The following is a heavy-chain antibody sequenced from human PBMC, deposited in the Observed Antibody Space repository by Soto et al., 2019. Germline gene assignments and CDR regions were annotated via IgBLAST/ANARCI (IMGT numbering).Heavy chain of an antibody. J-gene: IGHJ5*02. Sequence: PXESLTISFQGSGDTFASHWIALVRQTPGRGLEWMGIIYPGDSDIRYGPSFQGQATMSVDKSTATAYLQWSSLRASDTGIYYCARPHLPTGWFAPWGQGTRVTVSS. CDR3: ARPHLPTGWFAP. CDR1: GDTFASHW. V-gene: IGHV5-51*01. CDR2: IYPGDSDI.